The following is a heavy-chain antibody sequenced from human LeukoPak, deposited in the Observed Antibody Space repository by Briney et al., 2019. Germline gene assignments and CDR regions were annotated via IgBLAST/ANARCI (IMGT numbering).Heavy chain of an antibody. V-gene: IGHV5-51*01. Sequence: GESLKLYCKGSGYSFTSYWIGWVRPMPGKGLEWMGIIYPGYSDTRYSPSFQGQGSMSADKSISTAYRQLSSLKGADTAMYYCARHSCSSTGCYVDYWGQGTLVTVSS. J-gene: IGHJ4*02. CDR3: ARHSCSSTGCYVDY. CDR1: GYSFTSYW. CDR2: IYPGYSDT. D-gene: IGHD2-2*01.